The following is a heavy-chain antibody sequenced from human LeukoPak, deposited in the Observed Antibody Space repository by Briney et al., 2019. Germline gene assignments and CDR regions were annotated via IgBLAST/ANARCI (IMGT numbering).Heavy chain of an antibody. J-gene: IGHJ4*02. CDR2: IYYSGST. Sequence: PSETLSLTYTVSGGSISSSSYYWGWIRQPPGKGLEWIGSIYYSGSTYYNPSLKSRVTISVDTSKNQFSLKLSSVTAADTAVYYCARRNQLSTFDYWGQGTLVTVSS. V-gene: IGHV4-39*01. D-gene: IGHD1-14*01. CDR1: GGSISSSSYY. CDR3: ARRNQLSTFDY.